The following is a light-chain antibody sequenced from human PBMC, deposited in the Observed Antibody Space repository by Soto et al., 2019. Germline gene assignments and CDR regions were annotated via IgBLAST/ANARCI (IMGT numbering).Light chain of an antibody. CDR2: AAS. J-gene: IGKJ2*01. CDR3: PQSYSTPYT. V-gene: IGKV1-39*01. CDR1: QSISSY. Sequence: DIQMTQSPSSLSASVGDRVTITCRASQSISSYLNWYQQKPGKAPKVLIYAASSLQSGVPSRFSGSGSGTDFTLTISSLQPEDFATYYCPQSYSTPYTFGQGTKLEIK.